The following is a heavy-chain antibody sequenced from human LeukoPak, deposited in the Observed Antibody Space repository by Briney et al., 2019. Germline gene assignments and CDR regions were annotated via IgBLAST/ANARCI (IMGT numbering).Heavy chain of an antibody. CDR2: ISSSSSYI. CDR1: GFTFSSYS. CDR3: ARLGFGELFRIDY. Sequence: GGSLRLSCAASGFTFSSYSMNWVRQAPGKGLEWVSSISSSSSYIYYADSVKGRFTISRDNAKNSLYLQMNSLRAEDTAVYYCARLGFGELFRIDYWGQATLVTVSS. V-gene: IGHV3-21*01. J-gene: IGHJ4*02. D-gene: IGHD3-10*01.